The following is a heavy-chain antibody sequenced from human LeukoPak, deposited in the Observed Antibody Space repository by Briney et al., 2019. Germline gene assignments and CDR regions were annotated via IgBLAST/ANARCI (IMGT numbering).Heavy chain of an antibody. V-gene: IGHV3-74*01. J-gene: IGHJ4*02. CDR1: GFTFSSYS. CDR3: VRGRGSGSYYDY. Sequence: AGGSLRLSCAASGFTFSSYSMNWVRQAPGKGLVWVSRITTDGSTTNYADSVKGRFTISRDNAKNTLYLQMNSLRAEDTAVYYCVRGRGSGSYYDYWGQGTLVTVSS. D-gene: IGHD3-10*01. CDR2: ITTDGSTT.